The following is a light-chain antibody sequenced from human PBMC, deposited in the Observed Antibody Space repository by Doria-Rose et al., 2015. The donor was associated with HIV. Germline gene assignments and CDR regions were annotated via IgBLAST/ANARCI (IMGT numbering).Light chain of an antibody. V-gene: IGKV3-20*01. CDR1: QSFSSTY. Sequence: EIVLTQSLGTLSLSPGERATLSCRASQSFSSTYLAWYQQKPGQAPSLLIYDGSTRDTGIPDRFSASGSGTDFTLTINRLEPEDFALYYCHQYGTSWTFGQGTKVEI. J-gene: IGKJ1*01. CDR2: DGS. CDR3: HQYGTSWT.